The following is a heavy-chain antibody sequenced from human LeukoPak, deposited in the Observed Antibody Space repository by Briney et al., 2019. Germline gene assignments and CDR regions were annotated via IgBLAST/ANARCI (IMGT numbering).Heavy chain of an antibody. J-gene: IGHJ3*02. CDR1: GFTFSTDA. CDR3: AKVWSQGDAFDI. D-gene: IGHD3-3*01. CDR2: ISGSGGGT. V-gene: IGHV3-23*01. Sequence: GGSLRLSCAASGFTFSTDAMSWVRQAPGKGLEWVSAISGSGGGTYYADSVKGRFTLSRDNSKNTLYLQMNSLRAEDTAVYYCAKVWSQGDAFDIWGQGTMVTVSS.